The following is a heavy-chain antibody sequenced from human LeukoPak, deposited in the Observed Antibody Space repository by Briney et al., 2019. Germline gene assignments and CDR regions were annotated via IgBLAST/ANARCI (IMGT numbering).Heavy chain of an antibody. D-gene: IGHD3-22*01. Sequence: GGSLRLSCAASGFTFSSFAMSWVRQAPGKGLEWVSAISGSGGSTYYADSVKGRFTISRDNSKNTLYLQMNSLRAEDTALYHCARTGDYYDSSGPLDYWGQGTLVTVSS. J-gene: IGHJ4*02. CDR1: GFTFSSFA. CDR3: ARTGDYYDSSGPLDY. CDR2: ISGSGGST. V-gene: IGHV3-23*01.